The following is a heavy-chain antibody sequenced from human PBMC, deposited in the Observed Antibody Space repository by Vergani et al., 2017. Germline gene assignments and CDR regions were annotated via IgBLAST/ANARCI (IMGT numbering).Heavy chain of an antibody. D-gene: IGHD2-21*02. J-gene: IGHJ4*02. CDR3: AKYLRDSTDGLPDS. CDR1: GCTFSSYG. CDR2: IGKDGINT. V-gene: IGHV3-30*02. Sequence: QVSLVESGGGVVQPGRSLRLSCAASGCTFSSYGMHWIRQAPGKGLEWLAYIGKDGINTRYRDAVKGRFTVSRDNSKDILYLQMDSLRSEDTALYYCAKYLRDSTDGLPDSWGPGTLVIVSS.